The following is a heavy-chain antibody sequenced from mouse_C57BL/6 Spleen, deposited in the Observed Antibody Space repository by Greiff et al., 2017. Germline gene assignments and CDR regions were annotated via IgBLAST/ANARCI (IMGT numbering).Heavy chain of an antibody. J-gene: IGHJ2*01. CDR1: GYTFTEYT. D-gene: IGHD2-4*01. CDR2: FYPGSGSI. V-gene: IGHV1-62-2*01. Sequence: VQLQQSGAELVKPGASVKLSCKASGYTFTEYTIHWVQQRPGQGLEWIGWFYPGSGSIKYNEKFKDKATLTVHKSSSTVYMELSRLTSEDSAVXFCAGSAYDCDWDYWGQGTTLTVSS. CDR3: AGSAYDCDWDY.